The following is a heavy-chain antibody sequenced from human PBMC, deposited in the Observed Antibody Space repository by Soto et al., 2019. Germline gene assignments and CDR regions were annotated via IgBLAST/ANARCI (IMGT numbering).Heavy chain of an antibody. J-gene: IGHJ5*02. CDR3: ARLKLRLGELSFNWFDP. CDR2: ISAYNGNT. V-gene: IGHV1-18*04. Sequence: GASVKVSCKASGYRFTGYGLHWVRQAPGQGLQWMGWISAYNGNTNYAQKLQGRVTMTTDTSTSTAYMELRSLRSDDTAVYYCARLKLRLGELSFNWFDPWGQGTLVTVSS. D-gene: IGHD3-16*02. CDR1: GYRFTGYG.